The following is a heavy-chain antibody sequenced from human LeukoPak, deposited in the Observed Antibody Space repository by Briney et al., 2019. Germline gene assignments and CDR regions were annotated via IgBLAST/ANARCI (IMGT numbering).Heavy chain of an antibody. V-gene: IGHV4-59*01. CDR3: ARDTALVEESYYYYMDV. D-gene: IGHD5-18*01. CDR1: GGSISSYY. CDR2: IDYSGST. Sequence: PSETLSLTCTVSGGSISSYYWNWIRQPPGKGLEWIGYIDYSGSTDYNPSLKSRVTISVDTSKNQFSLKLSSMTAADTAVYYCARDTALVEESYYYYMDVWGKGTTVTVSS. J-gene: IGHJ6*03.